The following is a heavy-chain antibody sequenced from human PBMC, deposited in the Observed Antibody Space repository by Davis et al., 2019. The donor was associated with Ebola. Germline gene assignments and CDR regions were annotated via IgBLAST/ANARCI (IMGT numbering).Heavy chain of an antibody. Sequence: PGGSLRLSCAASGFTFSSYAMSWFRQAPGKGLEWVGFIRSKAYGGTTEYAASVKGRFTISRDDSKSIAYLQMNSLKTEDTAVYYCTKYSRSYSTLDYWGQGTLVTVSS. D-gene: IGHD6-13*01. CDR3: TKYSRSYSTLDY. CDR2: IRSKAYGGTT. CDR1: GFTFSSYA. V-gene: IGHV3-49*03. J-gene: IGHJ4*02.